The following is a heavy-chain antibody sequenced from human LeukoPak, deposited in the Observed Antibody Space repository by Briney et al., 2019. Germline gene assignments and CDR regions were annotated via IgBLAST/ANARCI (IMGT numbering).Heavy chain of an antibody. CDR2: IYSGGST. CDR3: ARAPYYDLREGFDY. V-gene: IGHV3-53*01. J-gene: IGHJ4*02. CDR1: RFTFSTYW. D-gene: IGHD3-22*01. Sequence: TGGSLRLSCAASRFTFSTYWMTWVRQAPGKGLEWVSVIYSGGSTYYADSVKGRFTISRDNSKNTLFLQMNSLRAEDTAVYYCARAPYYDLREGFDYWGQGTLVTVSS.